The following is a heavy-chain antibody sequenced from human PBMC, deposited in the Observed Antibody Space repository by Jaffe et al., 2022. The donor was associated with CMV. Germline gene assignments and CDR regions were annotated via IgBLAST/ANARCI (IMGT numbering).Heavy chain of an antibody. CDR2: VSYSGTT. J-gene: IGHJ4*02. V-gene: IGHV4-39*01. CDR3: ARHGSYDSGGFYSFDY. CDR1: GGSIDSFSYY. D-gene: IGHD3-22*01. Sequence: QLQLQESGPGLVKPSETLSLTCTVSGGSIDSFSYYWGWIRQPPGKGLEWIESVSYSGTTYYNPSFKRRVSISADTSKSQFSLKLTSVTAADTAVYYCARHGSYDSGGFYSFDYWGQGTLVTVSS.